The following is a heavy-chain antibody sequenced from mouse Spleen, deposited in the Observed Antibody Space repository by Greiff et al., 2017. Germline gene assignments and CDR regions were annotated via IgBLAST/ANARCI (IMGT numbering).Heavy chain of an antibody. Sequence: EVQLVESGPGLVKPSQSLSLTCTVTGYSITSDYAWNWIRQFPGNKLEWMGYISYSGSTSYNPSLKSRISITRDTSKNQFFLQLNSVTTEDTATYHCARFITTATSYWYFDVWGAGTTVTVSS. V-gene: IGHV3-2*02. CDR3: ARFITTATSYWYFDV. CDR2: ISYSGST. CDR1: GYSITSDYA. J-gene: IGHJ1*01. D-gene: IGHD1-2*01.